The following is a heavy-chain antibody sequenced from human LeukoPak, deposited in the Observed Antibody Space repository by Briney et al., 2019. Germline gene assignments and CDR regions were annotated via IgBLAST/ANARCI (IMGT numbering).Heavy chain of an antibody. D-gene: IGHD6-19*01. CDR1: GFTFSSYA. J-gene: IGHJ4*02. CDR3: ARDRERYSSGWRIDY. Sequence: HAGGSLRLSCAASGFTFSSYAMHWVRQAPGKGLEWVAVISYDGSNKYYADSVKGRFTISRDNSKNTLYLQMNSLRAEDMAVYYCARDRERYSSGWRIDYWGQGTLVTVSS. CDR2: ISYDGSNK. V-gene: IGHV3-30*04.